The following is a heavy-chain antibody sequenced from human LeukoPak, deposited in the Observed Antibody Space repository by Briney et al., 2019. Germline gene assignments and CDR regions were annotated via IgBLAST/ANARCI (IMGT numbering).Heavy chain of an antibody. Sequence: ASVKVSCKASGYSFTGYAINWVRQAPGQGLEWMGWIHTETGNPTYAQGFSGRFVFSLDTSVTTAYLQISGLQAEDIAVYYCARLIYGDYIFFDYWGQGTLVTVSS. J-gene: IGHJ4*02. D-gene: IGHD4-17*01. CDR1: GYSFTGYA. V-gene: IGHV7-4-1*02. CDR2: IHTETGNP. CDR3: ARLIYGDYIFFDY.